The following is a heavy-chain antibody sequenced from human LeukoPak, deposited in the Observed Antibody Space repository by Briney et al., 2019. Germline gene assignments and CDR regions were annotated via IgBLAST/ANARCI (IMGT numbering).Heavy chain of an antibody. CDR2: IYYSGSI. V-gene: IGHV4-59*01. CDR1: GGSISSYY. J-gene: IGHJ5*02. Sequence: PETLSLTCTVSGGSISSYYWSWIRQPPGKGLEWIGYIYYSGSINYNPSLKSRVTISVDTSKNQFSLKLSSVTAADTAVYYCARDSGSYYGRSWFDPWGQGTLVTVSS. D-gene: IGHD1-26*01. CDR3: ARDSGSYYGRSWFDP.